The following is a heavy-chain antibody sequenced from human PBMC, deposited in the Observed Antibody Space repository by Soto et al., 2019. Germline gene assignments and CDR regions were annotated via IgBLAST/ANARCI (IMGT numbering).Heavy chain of an antibody. CDR1: GGSISSSSYY. V-gene: IGHV4-39*01. Sequence: SETLSLTCTVSGGSISSSSYYWGWIRQPPGKGLEWIGSIYYSGSTYYNPSLKSRVTISVDTSKNQFSQKLSSVTAADTAVYYCARLIVLAAMTGYYYYGMDVWGQGTTVTVSS. D-gene: IGHD2-2*01. J-gene: IGHJ6*02. CDR3: ARLIVLAAMTGYYYYGMDV. CDR2: IYYSGST.